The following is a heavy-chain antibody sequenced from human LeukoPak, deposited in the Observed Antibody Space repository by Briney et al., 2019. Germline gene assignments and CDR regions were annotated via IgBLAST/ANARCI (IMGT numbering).Heavy chain of an antibody. CDR2: IYHSGST. D-gene: IGHD3-10*01. CDR3: ASDYYYGSGSYSS. J-gene: IGHJ5*02. V-gene: IGHV4-30-2*01. CDR1: GGSISGGGYS. Sequence: SETLSLTCAVSGGSISGGGYSWSWIRQPPGKGLEWIGYIYHSGSTYYNPSLKSRVTISVDRSKNQFSLKLSSVTAADTAVYYCASDYYYGSGSYSSWGQGTLVTVSS.